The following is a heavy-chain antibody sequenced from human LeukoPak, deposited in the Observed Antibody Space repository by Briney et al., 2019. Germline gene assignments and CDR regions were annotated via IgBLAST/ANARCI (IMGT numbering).Heavy chain of an antibody. D-gene: IGHD3-10*02. CDR3: AELGITMIGGV. CDR2: INSDGSST. V-gene: IGHV3-74*01. Sequence: GGSLRLSCAASGFSFSSTWMHWVRQVPGKGLEWISRINSDGSSTIYADSVKGRFTISRDNTKNTLYLQMNSLRAEDTAVYYCAELGITMIGGVWGRGTTVTISS. J-gene: IGHJ6*04. CDR1: GFSFSSTW.